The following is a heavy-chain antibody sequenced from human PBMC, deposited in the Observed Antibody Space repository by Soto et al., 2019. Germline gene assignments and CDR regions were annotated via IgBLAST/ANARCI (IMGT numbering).Heavy chain of an antibody. CDR1: GGSISNYY. D-gene: IGHD6-6*01. Sequence: PSETLSLTCTVSGGSISNYYWNWIRQSPGKGLEWIGYIYSSGSTHYNPSLQNRVTISIDTSKNQVSLKLDSVTAADTAVYYCAREVGEVDYSSSSDAFDIWGQGTMVTVSS. CDR2: IYSSGST. V-gene: IGHV4-4*08. J-gene: IGHJ3*02. CDR3: AREVGEVDYSSSSDAFDI.